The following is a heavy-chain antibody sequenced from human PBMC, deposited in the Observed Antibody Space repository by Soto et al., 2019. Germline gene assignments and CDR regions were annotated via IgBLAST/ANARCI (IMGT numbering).Heavy chain of an antibody. CDR2: ISAYNGNT. D-gene: IGHD3-3*01. V-gene: IGHV1-18*01. CDR1: GYTFTSYG. CDR3: ARVSYDFWSGSKRAYYYYGMDV. J-gene: IGHJ6*02. Sequence: ASVKVSCKASGYTFTSYGISWVRQAPGQGLEWMGWISAYNGNTNYAQKLQGRVTMTTDTSTSTAYMELRSLRSDDTAVYYCARVSYDFWSGSKRAYYYYGMDVWGQGTTVTVSS.